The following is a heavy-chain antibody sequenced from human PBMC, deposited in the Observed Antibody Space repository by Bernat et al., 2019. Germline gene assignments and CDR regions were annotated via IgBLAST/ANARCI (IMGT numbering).Heavy chain of an antibody. CDR2: IYYSGST. CDR3: ASSIVVVPVAIKVDGYFDL. Sequence: QLQLQESGPGLVKPSETLSLTCTVSGGSISSSSYYWGWIRQPPGKGLEWIGSIYYSGSTYYNPSLKSRVTISVDTSKNQFSLKLSSVTAADTAVYYCASSIVVVPVAIKVDGYFDLWGRGTLVTVSS. D-gene: IGHD2-2*02. V-gene: IGHV4-39*01. J-gene: IGHJ2*01. CDR1: GGSISSSSYY.